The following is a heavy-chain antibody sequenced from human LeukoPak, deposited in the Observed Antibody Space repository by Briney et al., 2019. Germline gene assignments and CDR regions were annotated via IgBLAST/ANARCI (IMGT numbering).Heavy chain of an antibody. D-gene: IGHD5-24*01. CDR3: ARVRGRDGYFDY. Sequence: GSLRLSCAASGFTFSSYGMHWVRQAPGKGLEWIGEINHSGSTNHNPSLKSRVTISVDTSKNQFSLKLSSVTAADTAVYYCARVRGRDGYFDYWGQGTLVTVSA. J-gene: IGHJ4*02. V-gene: IGHV4-34*01. CDR1: GFTFSSYG. CDR2: INHSGST.